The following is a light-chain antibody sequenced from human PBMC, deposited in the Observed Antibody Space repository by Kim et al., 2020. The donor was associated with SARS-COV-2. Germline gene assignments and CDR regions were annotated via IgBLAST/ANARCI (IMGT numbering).Light chain of an antibody. V-gene: IGLV2-23*02. CDR3: CAYAGSSTPV. CDR1: SSDVGSYNL. J-gene: IGLJ2*01. Sequence: GQSITIACTGTSSDVGSYNLVSWYQQHPGKAPKLMIYEVSKRPSGVSNHFSGSKSGNTASLTISGIQAEDEADYYCCAYAGSSTPVFGGGTQLTVL. CDR2: EVS.